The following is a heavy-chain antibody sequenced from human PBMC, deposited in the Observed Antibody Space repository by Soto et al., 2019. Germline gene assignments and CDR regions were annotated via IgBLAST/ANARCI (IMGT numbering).Heavy chain of an antibody. J-gene: IGHJ6*02. CDR2: IWYDGSYK. Sequence: QVQLVESGGGVVQPGRSLRLSCAASGLTFSTNGMHWVRQAPGKGLEWVAVIWYDGSYKNYADSVKGRFTISRDNSKNTLYLQMNRLRVDDTAVYYCARDGCSGPTCYPSGGMDVWGQGTTVTVSS. CDR3: ARDGCSGPTCYPSGGMDV. V-gene: IGHV3-33*01. CDR1: GLTFSTNG. D-gene: IGHD2-15*01.